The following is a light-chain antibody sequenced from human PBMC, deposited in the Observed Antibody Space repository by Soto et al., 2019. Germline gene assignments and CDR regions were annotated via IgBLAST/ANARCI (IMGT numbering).Light chain of an antibody. CDR1: ISDVGGYNY. Sequence: QFVLTQPASLSGSPGQSITISCTGTISDVGGYNYVSWYQQHPGKAPKLMIYDVSNRPSGVSNRFSGSKSANTASLTISGLQAEDEADYYCSSHTSSSPSYVFGTGTKVTVL. J-gene: IGLJ1*01. CDR3: SSHTSSSPSYV. V-gene: IGLV2-14*01. CDR2: DVS.